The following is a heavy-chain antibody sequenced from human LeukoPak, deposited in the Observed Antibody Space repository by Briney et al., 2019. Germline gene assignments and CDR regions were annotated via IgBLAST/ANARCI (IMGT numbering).Heavy chain of an antibody. J-gene: IGHJ4*02. CDR1: GYTFTRYG. V-gene: IGHV1-18*04. CDR3: ARVAAKYDILTGYYPGYYFDY. CDR2: ISAYNGNT. D-gene: IGHD3-9*01. Sequence: GASVKVSCKGSGYTFTRYGISWVRQAPGQGLEWMGWISAYNGNTNYAQKLQGRVTMTTDTSTSTAYMELRSLRSDDTAVYYCARVAAKYDILTGYYPGYYFDYWGQGTLVTVSS.